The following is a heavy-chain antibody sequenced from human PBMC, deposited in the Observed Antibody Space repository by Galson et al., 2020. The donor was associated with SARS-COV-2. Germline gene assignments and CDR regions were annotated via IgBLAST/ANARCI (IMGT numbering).Heavy chain of an antibody. J-gene: IGHJ4*02. V-gene: IGHV3-23*01. CDR3: AKDSKYSSSCRALDY. D-gene: IGHD6-13*01. Sequence: LSCAASGFTFSNYAMSWVRQAPGKGLEWVSAISASGYTTYYADSVKGRFTISRDNSKNALYLQMNSLRAEDTAVYYCAKDSKYSSSCRALDYWGQGTLVTVSS. CDR2: ISASGYTT. CDR1: GFTFSNYA.